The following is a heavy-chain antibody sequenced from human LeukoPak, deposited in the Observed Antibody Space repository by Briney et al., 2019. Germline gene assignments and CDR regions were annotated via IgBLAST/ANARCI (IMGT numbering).Heavy chain of an antibody. J-gene: IGHJ6*03. CDR1: GGSFSGYY. Sequence: SETLSLTCAVYGGSFSGYYWSWIRQPPGKGLEWIGEINHSGSTNYNPSLKSRVTISVDTSKNQFSLKLSSVTAADTAVYYCARDRVTMVRGLISYCTDVWGKGTTVTISS. CDR3: ARDRVTMVRGLISYCTDV. CDR2: INHSGST. D-gene: IGHD3-10*01. V-gene: IGHV4-34*01.